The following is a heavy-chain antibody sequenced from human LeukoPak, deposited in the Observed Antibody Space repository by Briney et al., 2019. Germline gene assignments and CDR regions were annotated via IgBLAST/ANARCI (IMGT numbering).Heavy chain of an antibody. CDR3: TRDRGSSTLGDY. CDR2: IRSKAFGETA. J-gene: IGHJ4*02. D-gene: IGHD7-27*01. Sequence: QPGGSLRLSCTVSGFTFGDYAINWVRQAPGKGLEWVGFIRSKAFGETAEYAASVKGRFTISRDDSKSIAYLQMNSLKTEDTAVYYCTRDRGSSTLGDYWGQGTLVTASS. CDR1: GFTFGDYA. V-gene: IGHV3-49*04.